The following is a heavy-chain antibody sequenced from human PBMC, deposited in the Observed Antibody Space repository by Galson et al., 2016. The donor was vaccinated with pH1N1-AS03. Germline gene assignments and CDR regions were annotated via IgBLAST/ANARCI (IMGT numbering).Heavy chain of an antibody. D-gene: IGHD3-10*02. V-gene: IGHV3-30*03. CDR2: ISYDESKK. CDR1: GFTFRSYG. J-gene: IGHJ4*02. Sequence: SLRLSCAASGFTFRSYGMHWVRQTPGKGLQWVAVISYDESKKLYADSVRGRSTISRDNSKNTLYLWMNSLRPEDTAVYFCARSQSFYVDYFDNWGQGTLVTVSS. CDR3: ARSQSFYVDYFDN.